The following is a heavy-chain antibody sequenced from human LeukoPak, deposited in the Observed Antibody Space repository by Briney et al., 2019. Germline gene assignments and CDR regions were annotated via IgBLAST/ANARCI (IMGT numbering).Heavy chain of an antibody. J-gene: IGHJ1*01. D-gene: IGHD6-6*01. V-gene: IGHV4-39*02. CDR3: ARDGSIAARPRYFQH. CDR2: IYYSGST. CDR1: GGSISSSSYY. Sequence: SETLSLTCTVSGGSISSSSYYWGWIRQPPGKGLEWIGSIYYSGSTYYNPSLKSRVTISVDTSKNQFSLKLSSVTAADTAVYYCARDGSIAARPRYFQHWGQGTLVTVSS.